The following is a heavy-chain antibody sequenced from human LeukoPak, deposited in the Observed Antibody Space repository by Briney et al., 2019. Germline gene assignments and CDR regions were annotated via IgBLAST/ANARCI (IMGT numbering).Heavy chain of an antibody. Sequence: GGSMRLSCAASGFTFSNYWMTWVRQAPGKGLEWVAHINQDGSEEHYMDSVKARFTISRDNAKNSLSLQMNSLRAEDTAVYYCVRDGGVSGYDLLDYWGQGTLVTVSS. J-gene: IGHJ4*02. CDR3: VRDGGVSGYDLLDY. CDR2: INQDGSEE. CDR1: GFTFSNYW. D-gene: IGHD5-12*01. V-gene: IGHV3-7*01.